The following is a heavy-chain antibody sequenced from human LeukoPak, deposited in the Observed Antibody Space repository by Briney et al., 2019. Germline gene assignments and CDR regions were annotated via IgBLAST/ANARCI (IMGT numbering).Heavy chain of an antibody. Sequence: GGSLRLSCAASGFTFSSCSMNWVRQAPGKGLEWVSSISSSSSYIYYADSVKGRFTISRDNSKNTLYLQMNSLRAEDTAVYYCARGTDTKPFWSGYWVDVWGQGTTVTVSS. CDR3: ARGTDTKPFWSGYWVDV. CDR1: GFTFSSCS. J-gene: IGHJ6*02. D-gene: IGHD3-3*01. V-gene: IGHV3-21*01. CDR2: ISSSSSYI.